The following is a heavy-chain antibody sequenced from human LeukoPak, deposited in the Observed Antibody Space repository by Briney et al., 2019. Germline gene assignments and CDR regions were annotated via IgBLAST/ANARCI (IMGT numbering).Heavy chain of an antibody. J-gene: IGHJ4*02. CDR3: VRDNPRCCGVVPANIDDY. V-gene: IGHV3-48*01. Sequence: GGSLRLSCAASGFTFSRDSMNWVRQAPGKGLEWLSYISHDSAIIYYADSVRGRLTISRDNAKNSLYLQMHSLRAEDTAVYYCVRDNPRCCGVVPANIDDYWGQGTLVTVSS. CDR1: GFTFSRDS. D-gene: IGHD2-15*01. CDR2: ISHDSAII.